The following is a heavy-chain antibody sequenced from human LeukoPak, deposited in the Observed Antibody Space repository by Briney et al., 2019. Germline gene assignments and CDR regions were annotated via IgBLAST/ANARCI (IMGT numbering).Heavy chain of an antibody. CDR3: ARVPEYSSSSWYFDY. CDR2: INPNSGGT. V-gene: IGHV1-2*02. J-gene: IGHJ4*02. D-gene: IGHD6-6*01. CDR1: GYTFTGYY. Sequence: ASVKVSCKASGYTFTGYYMHWVRQAPGQGLEWMGWINPNSGGTNYAQKFQGRVTMTRDTSISTAYMELSRLRSDDTAVYYCARVPEYSSSSWYFDYWGQGTLVTVSS.